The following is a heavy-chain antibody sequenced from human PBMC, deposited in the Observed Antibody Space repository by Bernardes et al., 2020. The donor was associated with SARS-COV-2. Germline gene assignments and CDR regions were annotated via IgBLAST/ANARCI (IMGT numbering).Heavy chain of an antibody. CDR2: IYYSRST. D-gene: IGHD3-22*01. CDR3: ARGRTMIGVVHPFDP. CDR1: GGSISSGGYY. V-gene: IGHV4-31*03. Sequence: SETLSLNCTVSGGSISSGGYYWSWIRQHPGKGLEWIGYIYYSRSTYYNPSLKSRVTISVDTSKNQFSLKLSSVTAADTAVYYCARGRTMIGVVHPFDPWGQGTLVTVSS. J-gene: IGHJ5*02.